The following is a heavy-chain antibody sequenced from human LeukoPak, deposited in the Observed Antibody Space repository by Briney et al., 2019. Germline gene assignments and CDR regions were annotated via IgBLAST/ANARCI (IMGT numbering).Heavy chain of an antibody. V-gene: IGHV3-48*03. CDR2: ISSSGSTI. Sequence: GGTVRLSCAASGFTFSSYEMNWVRQAPGKGLEWVSYISSSGSTIYYADSVKGRFTICRDNAKNSLYLQMNSLRAEDTAVYYCARDRFYDILTGYYNYYYYMDVWGKGTTVTISS. CDR1: GFTFSSYE. J-gene: IGHJ6*03. CDR3: ARDRFYDILTGYYNYYYYMDV. D-gene: IGHD3-9*01.